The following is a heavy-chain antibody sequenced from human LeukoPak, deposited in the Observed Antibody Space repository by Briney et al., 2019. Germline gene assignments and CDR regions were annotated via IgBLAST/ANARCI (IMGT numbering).Heavy chain of an antibody. CDR1: GFIFTDYF. Sequence: GGSLRLSCAASGFIFTDYFMSWVRQAPGKGLEWVASIKHDGSEKYYVDSVRGRFTISRDNTMNSLYLQMSSLRAEDTAVYYCATDRGWRTSGYYLHYFEYWGQGTLVTYSS. J-gene: IGHJ4*02. V-gene: IGHV3-7*01. D-gene: IGHD3-3*01. CDR2: IKHDGSEK. CDR3: ATDRGWRTSGYYLHYFEY.